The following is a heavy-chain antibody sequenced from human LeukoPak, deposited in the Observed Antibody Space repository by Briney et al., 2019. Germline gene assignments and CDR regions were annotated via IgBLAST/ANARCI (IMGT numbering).Heavy chain of an antibody. Sequence: SETLSLTCTVSGGSISSYYWSWLRQPPGKGLEWIGYIYYSGSTNYNPSLKSRVTISVDTSKNQFSLRLSSVTAADTAVYYCARHSDNWNDAFDIWGQGTMVTVSS. CDR3: ARHSDNWNDAFDI. CDR1: GGSISSYY. J-gene: IGHJ3*02. D-gene: IGHD1-1*01. CDR2: IYYSGST. V-gene: IGHV4-59*08.